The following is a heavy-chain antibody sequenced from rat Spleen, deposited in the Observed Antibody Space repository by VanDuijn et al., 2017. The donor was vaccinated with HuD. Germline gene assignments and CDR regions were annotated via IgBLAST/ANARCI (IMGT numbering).Heavy chain of an antibody. J-gene: IGHJ2*01. V-gene: IGHV2-45*01. CDR3: AREGTVSRYFDF. Sequence: QVQLKESGPGLVQPSQTLSLTCTVSGFSLTSYNVHWVRQPPGKGLEWMGIMWSGGSTDYNSALKSRLSISRDTSKNQVFLKMNSLQSEDTTTYYCAREGTVSRYFDFWGQGVMVTVSS. CDR2: MWSGGST. D-gene: IGHD1-1*01. CDR1: GFSLTSYN.